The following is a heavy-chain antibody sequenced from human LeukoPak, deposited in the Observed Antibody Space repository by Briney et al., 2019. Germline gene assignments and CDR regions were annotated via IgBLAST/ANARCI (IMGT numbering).Heavy chain of an antibody. CDR1: GGSISSYY. D-gene: IGHD2/OR15-2a*01. J-gene: IGHJ4*02. CDR3: ARDVRGGFDY. CDR2: IYTSGST. Sequence: SETLSLTCTVSGGSISSYYWSWIRQPPGKGLEWIGYIYTSGSTNYNPSLKSRVTISVDTSKNQFSLKLSSVTAADTAVYYCARDVRGGFDYWGQGTLVTVSS. V-gene: IGHV4-59*01.